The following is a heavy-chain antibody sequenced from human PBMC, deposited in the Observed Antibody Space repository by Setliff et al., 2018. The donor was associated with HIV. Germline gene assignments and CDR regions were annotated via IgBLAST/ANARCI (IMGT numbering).Heavy chain of an antibody. CDR2: ISYDGSNK. D-gene: IGHD6-19*01. J-gene: IGHJ4*02. CDR3: ARDAVAGPY. Sequence: PGGSLRLSCAASGFTFSSYAMHWVRQAPGKGLEWVAVISYDGSNKYYADSVKGRFTISRDNAENSLYLQMNSLRAEDTAVYYCARDAVAGPYWGQGTLVTVSS. V-gene: IGHV3-30*04. CDR1: GFTFSSYA.